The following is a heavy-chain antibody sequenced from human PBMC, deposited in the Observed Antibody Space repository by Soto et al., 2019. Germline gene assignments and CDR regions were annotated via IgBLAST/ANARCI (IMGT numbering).Heavy chain of an antibody. V-gene: IGHV3-30*18. J-gene: IGHJ4*02. CDR3: AKPLENIVVVVAAFDY. CDR1: GFTFSSYG. Sequence: GGSLRLSCAASGFTFSSYGMHWVRQAPGKGLEWVAVISYDGSNKYYADSVKGRFTISRDNSKNTLYLQMNSLRAEDTAVYYCAKPLENIVVVVAAFDYWGQGTLVTVSS. CDR2: ISYDGSNK. D-gene: IGHD2-15*01.